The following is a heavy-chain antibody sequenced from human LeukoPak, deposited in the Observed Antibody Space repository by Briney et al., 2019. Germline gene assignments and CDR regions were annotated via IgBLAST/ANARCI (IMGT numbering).Heavy chain of an antibody. Sequence: ASVKVSCKASGGTFSSYAISWVRQAPGQGLEWMGGIIPIFGTANYAQKFQGRVTITADKSTSTAYMELSSLRSEDTAVYYCASGRPKYDYVWGSYRYYFDYWGQGTLVTDSS. CDR1: GGTFSSYA. CDR3: ASGRPKYDYVWGSYRYYFDY. V-gene: IGHV1-69*06. CDR2: IIPIFGTA. D-gene: IGHD3-16*02. J-gene: IGHJ4*02.